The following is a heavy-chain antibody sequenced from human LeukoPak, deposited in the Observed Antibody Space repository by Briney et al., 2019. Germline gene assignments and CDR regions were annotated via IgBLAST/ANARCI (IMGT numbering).Heavy chain of an antibody. J-gene: IGHJ4*02. CDR3: AKDRASGSGSYSYRGFDY. CDR1: GFTFSDYW. D-gene: IGHD6-19*01. V-gene: IGHV3-7*03. CDR2: IKQDGSEK. Sequence: GGSLRLSCAASGFTFSDYWVDWVRQAPGKGLEWVANIKQDGSEKNYLDSVKGRFTISRDNSKNTLYLQMNSLRAEDTAVYYCAKDRASGSGSYSYRGFDYWGQGTLVTVSS.